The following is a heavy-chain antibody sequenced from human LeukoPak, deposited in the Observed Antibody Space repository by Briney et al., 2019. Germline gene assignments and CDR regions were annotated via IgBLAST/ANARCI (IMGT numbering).Heavy chain of an antibody. D-gene: IGHD2-15*01. CDR2: ISGSADIT. CDR1: GFTFATYA. V-gene: IGHV3-23*01. CDR3: TRFTRYCSGGSCPFGMDV. J-gene: IGHJ6*02. Sequence: GGSLRLSCAASGFTFATYAMSWVRQPPGKGLEWVSSISGSADITYYADSVKGRFTISRDNSKNTLYLQMNSLRAEDTAVYYCTRFTRYCSGGSCPFGMDVWGQGTTVTVSS.